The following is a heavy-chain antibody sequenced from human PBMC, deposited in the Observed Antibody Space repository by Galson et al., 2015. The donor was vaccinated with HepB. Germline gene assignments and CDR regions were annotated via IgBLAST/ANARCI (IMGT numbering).Heavy chain of an antibody. V-gene: IGHV1-69*13. Sequence: SVKVSCKASGGTFSSSALTWVRQAPGQGLEWMGGIIPIYRTAIYAQRFRGRVTITADESTTTAYMEVTSLRSEDTAVYYCATTYDSSFDGLHFWGQGTMVIVSS. D-gene: IGHD3-22*01. J-gene: IGHJ3*01. CDR2: IIPIYRTA. CDR1: GGTFSSSA. CDR3: ATTYDSSFDGLHF.